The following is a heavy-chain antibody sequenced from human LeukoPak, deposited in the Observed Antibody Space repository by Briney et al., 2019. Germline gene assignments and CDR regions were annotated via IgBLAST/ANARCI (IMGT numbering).Heavy chain of an antibody. D-gene: IGHD1-26*01. CDR3: ARELSYTFAFDI. J-gene: IGHJ3*02. Sequence: PGGSLRLSCAASGFTFSSYAMHWVRQAPGKGLEYVSAISSNGGSTYYVNSVKGRFTISRDNSKNTLYLQMGSLRAGDMAVYYCARELSYTFAFDIWGQGTMVTVSS. CDR2: ISSNGGST. CDR1: GFTFSSYA. V-gene: IGHV3-64*01.